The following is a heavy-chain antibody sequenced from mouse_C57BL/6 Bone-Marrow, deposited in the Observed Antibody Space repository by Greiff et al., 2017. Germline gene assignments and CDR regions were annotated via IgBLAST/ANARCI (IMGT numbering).Heavy chain of an antibody. V-gene: IGHV1-82*01. CDR2: IYPGDGGT. Sequence: QVQLQQSGPELVKPGASVKISCKASGYAFSSSWMNWVKQRPGRGLEWIGRIYPGDGGTNYNGKFKGKATLTADKSSSTAYMQLSSLTSEDSAVYFCARCAIGLGLYLGCVWYADWGTGTLVTVAA. D-gene: IGHD2-14*01. J-gene: IGHJ3*01. CDR1: GYAFSSSW. CDR3: ARCAIGLGLYLGCVWYAD.